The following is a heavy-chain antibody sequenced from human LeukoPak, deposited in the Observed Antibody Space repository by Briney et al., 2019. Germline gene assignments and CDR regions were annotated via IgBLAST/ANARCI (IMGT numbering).Heavy chain of an antibody. D-gene: IGHD3-9*01. V-gene: IGHV4-59*08. CDR2: IYYSGST. Sequence: SETLSLTCTVSGDSISSDYWNWIRQPPGKGLEWIGYIYYSGSTNYNPSLKSRVTISVDTSKNQFSLKLSSVTAADTAVYYCARHGSYYDILTGYSEHAFDIWGQGTMVTVSS. CDR1: GDSISSDY. CDR3: ARHGSYYDILTGYSEHAFDI. J-gene: IGHJ3*02.